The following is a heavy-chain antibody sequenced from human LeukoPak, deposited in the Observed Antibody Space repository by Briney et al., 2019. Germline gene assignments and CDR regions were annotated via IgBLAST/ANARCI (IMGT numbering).Heavy chain of an antibody. J-gene: IGHJ4*02. CDR1: GFTFSSYG. CDR3: AKGSKLCDY. CDR2: ISYDGSNK. V-gene: IGHV3-30*18. Sequence: PGGSLRLSCAASGFTFSSYGMHWVRQAPGKGLEWVAVISYDGSNKYYADSVKGRFTISRDNSKNTLYLQMNSLRAEDTAVYYCAKGSKLCDYWGQGTLATVSS. D-gene: IGHD2-2*01.